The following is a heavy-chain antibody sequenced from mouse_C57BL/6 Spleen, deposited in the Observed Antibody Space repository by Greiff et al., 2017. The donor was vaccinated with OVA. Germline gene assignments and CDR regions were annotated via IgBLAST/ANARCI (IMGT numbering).Heavy chain of an antibody. Sequence: EVQLVESVAELVRPGASVKLSCTASGFNIKNTYMHWVKQRPEQGLEWIGRIDPANGNTRYAPKFQGKATITADTSSNTAYLQLSSLTSEDTAIYYCARGSSYAGYFDVWGTGTTVTVSS. V-gene: IGHV14-3*01. CDR2: IDPANGNT. D-gene: IGHD1-1*01. CDR1: GFNIKNTY. CDR3: ARGSSYAGYFDV. J-gene: IGHJ1*03.